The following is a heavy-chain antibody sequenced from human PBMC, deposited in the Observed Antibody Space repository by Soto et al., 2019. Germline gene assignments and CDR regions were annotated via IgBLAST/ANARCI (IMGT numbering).Heavy chain of an antibody. CDR2: FXYXGXX. CDR3: ASGTFNTISFDF. Sequence: PSETLSPTCSASGGSITTGGTYWSWARLLPGKXLQXXGXFXYXGXXXXXLALKSRVTISLDTSENRFSMKLTSVTDADTAVYYCASGTFNTISFDFWGHGRQVTVS. V-gene: IGHV4-31*03. J-gene: IGHJ4*01. CDR1: GGSITTGGTY. D-gene: IGHD2-2*01.